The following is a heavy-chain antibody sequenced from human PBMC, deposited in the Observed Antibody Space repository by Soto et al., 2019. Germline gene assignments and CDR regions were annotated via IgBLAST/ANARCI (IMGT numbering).Heavy chain of an antibody. Sequence: QVQLVESGGGVVQPGRSLRLSCAASGFTFSSYAMHWVRQAPGKGLEWVAVISYDGSNKYYADSVKGRFTISRDNSKNTMYLQMNSMRAEDTAVDYCAREPQWLATKVDYWGQGTLVTVSS. CDR3: AREPQWLATKVDY. D-gene: IGHD6-19*01. CDR2: ISYDGSNK. J-gene: IGHJ4*02. CDR1: GFTFSSYA. V-gene: IGHV3-30-3*01.